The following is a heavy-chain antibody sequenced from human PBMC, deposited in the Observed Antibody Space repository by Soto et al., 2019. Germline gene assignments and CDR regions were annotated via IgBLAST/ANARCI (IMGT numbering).Heavy chain of an antibody. V-gene: IGHV4-34*01. CDR3: ASRHSSPYFDY. Sequence: ASDTLSLTCAVYGGSFSGYCWTWIRQPPGTGLEWIGKINHSGSTNYNPSLKSRVTISVDTSKNQFSLKLTSVTAADTAVYYCASRHSSPYFDYWGQGTLVTVSS. D-gene: IGHD6-13*01. CDR1: GGSFSGYC. CDR2: INHSGST. J-gene: IGHJ4*02.